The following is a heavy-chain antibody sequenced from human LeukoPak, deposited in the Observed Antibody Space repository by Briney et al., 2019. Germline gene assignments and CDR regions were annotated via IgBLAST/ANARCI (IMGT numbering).Heavy chain of an antibody. Sequence: PVGSLRLSCAASGFTISSYAMSWVRQAPGKGLEWVSAISGSGGSTYYADSVKGRFTISRDNSKNTLYLQMNSLRAEDTAVYYCADLVVPAAIGYWGQGTLVTVSS. CDR2: ISGSGGST. D-gene: IGHD2-2*01. V-gene: IGHV3-23*01. J-gene: IGHJ4*02. CDR1: GFTISSYA. CDR3: ADLVVPAAIGY.